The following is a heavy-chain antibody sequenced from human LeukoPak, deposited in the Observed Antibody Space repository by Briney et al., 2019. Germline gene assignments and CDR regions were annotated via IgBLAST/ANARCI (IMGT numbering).Heavy chain of an antibody. J-gene: IGHJ6*03. CDR3: ARAAYSKDGLGYYYYYMDV. CDR2: ISSSSSYI. CDR1: GFTFSSYS. Sequence: GGSLRLSCAASGFTFSSYSMNWVRQAPGKGLEWVSSISSSSSYIYYADSVKGGFTISRDNAKNSLYLQMNSLRAEDTAVYYCARAAYSKDGLGYYYYYMDVWGKGTTVTVSS. D-gene: IGHD4-11*01. V-gene: IGHV3-21*01.